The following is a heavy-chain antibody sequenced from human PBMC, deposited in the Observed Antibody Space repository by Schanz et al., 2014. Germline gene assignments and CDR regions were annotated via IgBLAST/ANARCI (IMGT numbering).Heavy chain of an antibody. V-gene: IGHV4-31*03. CDR2: ISYSGGT. Sequence: QLQESGSGLMKPSQTLSLTCTVSGDSISSGGYYWRWIRQHPGKGLEGRGEISYSGGTYYNPSRKRRGTRARHTAKKQGARKRSAGTAADTAGEYGARGGRACAEGAADGGQGTRGNGSS. CDR1: GDSISSGGYY. J-gene: IGHJ4*02. D-gene: IGHD3-16*01. CDR3: ARGGRACAEGAAD.